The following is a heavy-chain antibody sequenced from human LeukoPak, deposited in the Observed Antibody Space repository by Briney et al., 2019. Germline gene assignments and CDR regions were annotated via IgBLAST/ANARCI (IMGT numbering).Heavy chain of an antibody. CDR1: GGTFSSYA. CDR3: ARAAYCSSTSCYIGSIGYYYYYYMDV. J-gene: IGHJ6*03. D-gene: IGHD2-2*02. CDR2: IIPIFGTA. Sequence: ASVKVSCKASGGTFSSYAISWVRQAPGQGLEWMGGIIPIFGTASYAQKFQGRVTITTDESTSTAYMELSSLRSEDTAVYYCARAAYCSSTSCYIGSIGYYYYYYMDVWGKGTTVTVSS. V-gene: IGHV1-69*05.